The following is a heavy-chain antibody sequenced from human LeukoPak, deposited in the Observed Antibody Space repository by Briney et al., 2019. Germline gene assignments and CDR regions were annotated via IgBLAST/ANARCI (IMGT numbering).Heavy chain of an antibody. D-gene: IGHD3-22*01. Sequence: GGSLRLSCAASGFTFSSYWMLWVRQSPGKGLVWVSRINSDGSRTNYADSVKGRFTISRDNAKNTLYLQMNSLRAEDTAVYYCAKEDRGTMIALMVWGQGTLVTVSS. J-gene: IGHJ4*02. V-gene: IGHV3-74*01. CDR3: AKEDRGTMIALMV. CDR1: GFTFSSYW. CDR2: INSDGSRT.